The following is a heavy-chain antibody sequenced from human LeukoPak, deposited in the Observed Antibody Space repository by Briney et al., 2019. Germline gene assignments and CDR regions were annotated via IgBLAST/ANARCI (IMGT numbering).Heavy chain of an antibody. V-gene: IGHV4-34*01. CDR3: ARVSWFPGTSYYYMDV. CDR2: INHSGST. Sequence: SETLSLTCAVYGGSFSGYYWSWIRQPPGKGLEWIGEINHSGSTNYNPSLKSRVTISVDTSKNQFSLKLSSVTAADTAVYYCARVSWFPGTSYYYMDVWGKGTPVTVSS. J-gene: IGHJ6*03. CDR1: GGSFSGYY. D-gene: IGHD1-1*01.